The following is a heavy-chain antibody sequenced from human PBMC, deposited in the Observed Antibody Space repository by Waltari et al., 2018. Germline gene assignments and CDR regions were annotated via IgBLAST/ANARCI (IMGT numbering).Heavy chain of an antibody. CDR3: ARGAYSSFDY. V-gene: IGHV4-59*11. D-gene: IGHD6-13*01. Sequence: QVQLQESGPGLVKPLETLSLTCTVSGGSISSHYWSWIRQPPGTGLEWIGYIYYSGSTNYNPSLKSRVTISVDTSKNQFSLKLSSVTAADTAGYYCARGAYSSFDYWGQGTLDTVSS. CDR1: GGSISSHY. CDR2: IYYSGST. J-gene: IGHJ4*02.